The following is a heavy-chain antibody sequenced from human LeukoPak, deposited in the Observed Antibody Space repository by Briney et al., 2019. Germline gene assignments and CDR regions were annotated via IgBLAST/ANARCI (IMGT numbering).Heavy chain of an antibody. CDR3: AAGEWEQLLNY. J-gene: IGHJ4*02. CDR1: GYSLTELS. V-gene: IGHV1-24*01. D-gene: IGHD1/OR15-1a*01. CDR2: FDPADGEI. Sequence: GASVKVSCKVSGYSLTELSMHWVRQAPGKGPEWMGGFDPADGEIIYPQKFQGRVTMTEDTSSDTAYMELSGLGFEDTAVYYCAAGEWEQLLNYWGQGTLVTVSS.